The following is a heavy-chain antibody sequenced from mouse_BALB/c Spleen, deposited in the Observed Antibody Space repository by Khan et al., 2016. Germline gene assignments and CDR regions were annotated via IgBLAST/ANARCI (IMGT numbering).Heavy chain of an antibody. D-gene: IGHD1-1*01. CDR3: ASVTTVPYWYFDV. CDR1: GFSLTSYG. V-gene: IGHV2-4-1*01. CDR2: IWSGGST. J-gene: IGHJ1*01. Sequence: QVQLKESGPGLVQPSQSLSITCTVSGFSLTSYGVHWVRQSPGKGLEWLGVIWSGGSTDYNAAFISRLSISKDNSKSQVFFKMNSLQADDTAIYYCASVTTVPYWYFDVWGAGTTVTVSS.